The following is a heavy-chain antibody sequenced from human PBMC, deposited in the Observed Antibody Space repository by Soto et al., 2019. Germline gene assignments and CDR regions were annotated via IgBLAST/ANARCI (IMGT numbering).Heavy chain of an antibody. CDR2: ISQSGNT. CDR1: SGSFSGYY. J-gene: IGHJ4*02. D-gene: IGHD6-6*01. CDR3: ARAPKVSGSSQARPDF. V-gene: IGHV4-34*01. Sequence: SETLSLTCSIYSGSFSGYYWGWIRQPPGKGLEWIGEISQSGNTNYSPSLKSRVSISIDTSKKQFSLNLASVSAADTAVYYCARAPKVSGSSQARPDFWGQGTLVTVSS.